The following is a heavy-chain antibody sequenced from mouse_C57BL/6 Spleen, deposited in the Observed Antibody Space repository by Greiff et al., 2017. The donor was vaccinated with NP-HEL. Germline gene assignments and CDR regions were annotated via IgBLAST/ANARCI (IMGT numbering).Heavy chain of an antibody. CDR2: IDPANGNT. Sequence: EVMLVESVAELVRPGASVKLSCTASGFNIKNTYMHWVKQRPEQGLEWIGRIDPANGNTKYAPKFQGKATITADTSSNTAYLQLSSLTSEDTAIYYCALTTVVATNYFDYWGQGTTLTVSS. CDR3: ALTTVVATNYFDY. D-gene: IGHD1-1*01. V-gene: IGHV14-3*01. J-gene: IGHJ2*01. CDR1: GFNIKNTY.